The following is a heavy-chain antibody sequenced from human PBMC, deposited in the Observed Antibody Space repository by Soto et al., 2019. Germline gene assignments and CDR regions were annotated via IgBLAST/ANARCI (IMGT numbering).Heavy chain of an antibody. D-gene: IGHD6-6*01. V-gene: IGHV1-8*02. CDR2: MNPNSGNT. CDR1: GYTFTSYD. Sequence: ASVKVSCKASGYTFTSYDINWVRQATGQGLEWMGWMNPNSGNTGYAQKFQGRVTMTRNTSISTAYMELSSLRSEDTAVYYCARGEAARPRDWFDPWGQGTLVTVSS. J-gene: IGHJ5*02. CDR3: ARGEAARPRDWFDP.